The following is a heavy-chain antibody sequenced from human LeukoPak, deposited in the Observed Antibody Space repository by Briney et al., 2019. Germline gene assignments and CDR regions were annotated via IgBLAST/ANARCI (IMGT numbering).Heavy chain of an antibody. V-gene: IGHV3-30*04. CDR1: GFTFSSYA. J-gene: IGHJ6*04. Sequence: GGSLRLSCAASGFTFSSYAMHWVRQAPGKGLEWVAVISYDGSNKYYADSVKGRFTISGDNSKNTLYLQMSSLRAEDTAMYYCARVGSETTFHYYYGMDVWGKGTTVTVSS. CDR2: ISYDGSNK. D-gene: IGHD1-1*01. CDR3: ARVGSETTFHYYYGMDV.